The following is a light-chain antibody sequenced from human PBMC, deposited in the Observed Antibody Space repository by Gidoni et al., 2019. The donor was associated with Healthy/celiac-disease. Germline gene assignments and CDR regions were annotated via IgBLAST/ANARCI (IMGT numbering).Light chain of an antibody. CDR1: QSIRSY. J-gene: IGKJ3*01. CDR2: AAS. V-gene: IGKV1-39*01. CDR3: QQSYSTPFT. Sequence: DIQMTQSPSSLSASVGDRVTITCRASQSIRSYLNWYQQKPGKAPKLLIYAASSLQSGVPSRFSGRGSGTDFTLTISSLQPEDFATYYCQQSYSTPFTFGPGTKVEIK.